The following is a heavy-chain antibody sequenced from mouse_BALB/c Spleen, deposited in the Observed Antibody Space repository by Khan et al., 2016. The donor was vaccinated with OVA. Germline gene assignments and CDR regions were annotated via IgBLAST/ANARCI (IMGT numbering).Heavy chain of an antibody. CDR3: VRGSGKSRFAY. V-gene: IGHV1S137*01. CDR1: GYTFTDFA. D-gene: IGHD1-3*01. CDR2: ISTYYGEV. Sequence: QVQLQQSGAELVRPGVSVRISCKGSGYTFTDFAMHWVKQSHAKSLEWLGVISTYYGEVDHNLKFRDKATRTVDKSSSTAYMELAGLTSEDSAIYYCVRGSGKSRFAYWGQGTLVTVSA. J-gene: IGHJ3*01.